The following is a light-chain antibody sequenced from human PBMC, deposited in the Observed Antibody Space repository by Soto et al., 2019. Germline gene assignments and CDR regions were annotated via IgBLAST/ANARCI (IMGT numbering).Light chain of an antibody. CDR2: DAS. V-gene: IGKV3-11*01. J-gene: IGKJ5*01. CDR1: QSVNNL. Sequence: EIALTQSPATLSLSPLERATLSCMASQSVNNLLAWYQQKPGQPPRLLIYDASNRATGIPARFSGSGSGTDFTLTISSLEPEDFAVYYCQQRSNWLITFGQGTRLEIK. CDR3: QQRSNWLIT.